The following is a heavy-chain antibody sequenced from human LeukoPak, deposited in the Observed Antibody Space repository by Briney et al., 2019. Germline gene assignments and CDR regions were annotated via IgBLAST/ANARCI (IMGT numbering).Heavy chain of an antibody. J-gene: IGHJ5*02. CDR2: IYYSGST. Sequence: SQTLSLTCTVSRGSISSGGYYWSWIRQHPGKGLEWIGYIYYSGSTYYNPSLKSRVTISVDTSKNQFSLKLSSVTAADTAVYYCARDRTVGYCSGGSCYSSWFDPWGQGTLVTVSS. CDR1: RGSISSGGYY. V-gene: IGHV4-31*03. CDR3: ARDRTVGYCSGGSCYSSWFDP. D-gene: IGHD2-15*01.